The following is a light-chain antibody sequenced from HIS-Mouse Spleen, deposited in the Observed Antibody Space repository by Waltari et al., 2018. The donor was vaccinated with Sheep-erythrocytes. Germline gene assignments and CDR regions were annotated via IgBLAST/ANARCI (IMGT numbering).Light chain of an antibody. V-gene: IGLV2-11*01. CDR1: SRDVGGYNY. CDR3: CAYAGSYTFWV. Sequence: QSALTQPRSVSGSPGQSFTISCTGTSRDVGGYNYVSWYQQHPGKPPKLMIYDVSKPPSGVPDRFSGSKSGHTASLTISGLQAEDEADYYCCAYAGSYTFWVFGGGTKLTVL. CDR2: DVS. J-gene: IGLJ3*02.